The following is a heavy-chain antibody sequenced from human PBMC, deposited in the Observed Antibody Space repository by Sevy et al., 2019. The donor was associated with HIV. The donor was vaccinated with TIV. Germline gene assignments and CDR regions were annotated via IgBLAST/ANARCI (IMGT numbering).Heavy chain of an antibody. D-gene: IGHD3-16*01. CDR2: FSFGCGQI. CDR3: ARGGFTRPHGF. CDR1: GFPFSKYS. V-gene: IGHV3-21*04. Sequence: GGSLRLSCAASGFPFSKYSMSWIRQTPGKGLEWVATFSFGCGQINYADSVKGRFTISRDDSRNTFYLQMNSLRSDDTAIYYCARGGFTRPHGFWGQGTVVTVSS. J-gene: IGHJ4*02.